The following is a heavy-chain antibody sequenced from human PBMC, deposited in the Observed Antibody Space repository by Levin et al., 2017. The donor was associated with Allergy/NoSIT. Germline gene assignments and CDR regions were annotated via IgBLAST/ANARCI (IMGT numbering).Heavy chain of an antibody. V-gene: IGHV3-11*01. Sequence: PGESLKISCAASGFTFSDYYMSWIRQAPGKGLEWVSYITSSGSAIHYADSVKGRFTISRDNAKDSLYLQMNYLRGDDTAVYYCAGGSRDFGDFDYWGQGTLVTVSS. J-gene: IGHJ4*02. CDR2: ITSSGSAI. D-gene: IGHD3-10*01. CDR1: GFTFSDYY. CDR3: AGGSRDFGDFDY.